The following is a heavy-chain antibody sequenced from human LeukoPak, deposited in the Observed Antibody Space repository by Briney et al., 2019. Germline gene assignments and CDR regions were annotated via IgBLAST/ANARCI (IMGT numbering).Heavy chain of an antibody. Sequence: GGSLRLSCAASGFTFSNCWMTWVRQAPGKGLEWVANINRDGSERYYVDSVKGRFTISRDDAKSSLYLQMNSLRAEDTAVYYCARRNAMDVWGQGTTVIVFS. CDR3: ARRNAMDV. CDR1: GFTFSNCW. V-gene: IGHV3-7*03. J-gene: IGHJ6*02. CDR2: INRDGSER.